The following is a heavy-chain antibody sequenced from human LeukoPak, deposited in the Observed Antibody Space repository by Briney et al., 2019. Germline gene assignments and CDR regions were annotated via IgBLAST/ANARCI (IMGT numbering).Heavy chain of an antibody. CDR3: ARGVVIIN. Sequence: SQTLSLTCTVSGGSISSGGYYWSWIRQPPGKGLEWIGYIYHSGSTYYNPSLKSRVTISVDRSKNQFSLKLSSVTAADTAVYYCARGVVIINWGQGTLVTVSS. D-gene: IGHD3-3*01. V-gene: IGHV4-30-2*01. CDR2: IYHSGST. CDR1: GGSISSGGYY. J-gene: IGHJ4*02.